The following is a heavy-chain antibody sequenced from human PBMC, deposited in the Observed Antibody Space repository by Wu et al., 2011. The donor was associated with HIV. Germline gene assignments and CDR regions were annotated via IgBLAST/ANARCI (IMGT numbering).Heavy chain of an antibody. CDR2: ISAYNGNT. J-gene: IGHJ5*02. Sequence: QVQLVQSGTEVKTPGASVKVSCKASGYTFTNYDINWVRQAPGQGLEWMGWISAYNGNTNYAQKLQGRVTMTTDTSTSTAYMELRSLRSDDTAVYYCARGKGYYDSSGYYWYYFDPLGQEPWSPSPQ. D-gene: IGHD3-22*01. V-gene: IGHV1-18*01. CDR1: GYTFTNYD. CDR3: ARGKGYYDSSGYYWYYFDP.